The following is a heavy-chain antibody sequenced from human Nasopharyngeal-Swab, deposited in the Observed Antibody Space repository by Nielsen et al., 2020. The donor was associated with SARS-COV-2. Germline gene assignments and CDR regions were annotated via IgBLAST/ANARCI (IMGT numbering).Heavy chain of an antibody. V-gene: IGHV4-39*02. Sequence: IRQRPGKGREWVGSIYYSGSTYYNPSLKRRVTISVDTSKNQFSLKLSSVTAADTAVYYCARESVLRYFDWEYYYYGMDVWGQGTTVTVSS. CDR3: ARESVLRYFDWEYYYYGMDV. J-gene: IGHJ6*02. CDR2: IYYSGST. D-gene: IGHD3-9*01.